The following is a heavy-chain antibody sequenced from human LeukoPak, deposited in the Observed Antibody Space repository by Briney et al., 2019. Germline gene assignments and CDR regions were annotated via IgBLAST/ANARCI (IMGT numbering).Heavy chain of an antibody. CDR2: IYSGGST. Sequence: PGGSLRLSCAASGFTVSSNYMSWVRPAPGKGLEWVSVIYSGGSTYYADSVQGRFTIPRDNSKNTLYLQMNSLRVEDTAVYYCARVGSRGSYCYYMDVWGKGTTVTVSS. V-gene: IGHV3-66*02. D-gene: IGHD2-15*01. CDR1: GFTVSSNY. CDR3: ARVGSRGSYCYYMDV. J-gene: IGHJ6*03.